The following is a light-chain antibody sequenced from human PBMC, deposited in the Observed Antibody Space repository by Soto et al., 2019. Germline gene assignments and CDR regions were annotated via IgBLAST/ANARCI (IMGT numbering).Light chain of an antibody. J-gene: IGKJ4*01. V-gene: IGKV1-5*03. CDR3: QQYQSYPLT. CDR2: KAS. CDR1: QSISGW. Sequence: DIQMTQSPSTLSASVGDRVTITCRASQSISGWLAWHQVKPGRAPKVLIYKASSLERGVPSRFSGSGSGTEFTLTISSLQPDDFASYYCQQYQSYPLTFGGGTKLEIK.